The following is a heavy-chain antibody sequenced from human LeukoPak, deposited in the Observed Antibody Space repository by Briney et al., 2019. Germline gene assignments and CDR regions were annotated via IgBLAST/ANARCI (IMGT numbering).Heavy chain of an antibody. CDR2: IKQDGSEK. J-gene: IGHJ6*02. V-gene: IGHV3-7*01. CDR1: GFTFSSYW. Sequence: GGPLRLSCAASGFTFSSYWMSWVRQAPGKGLEWVANIKQDGSEKYYVDSVKGRFTISRDNAKNSLYLQMNSLRAEDTAVYYCANVVVPAAMDVWGQGTTVTVSS. CDR3: ANVVVPAAMDV. D-gene: IGHD2-2*01.